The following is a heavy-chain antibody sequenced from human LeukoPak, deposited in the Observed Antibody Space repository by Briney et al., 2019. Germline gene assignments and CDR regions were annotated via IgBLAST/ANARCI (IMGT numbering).Heavy chain of an antibody. Sequence: GGSLRLSWAASGFTFSTYTMNWVRQAPGKGLEWVSSISGSSSYIYYADSVKGRFTISRDNAKNSLYLQMYSLRAEDTDVYYCARDILAENGMDVWGQGTTVTVSS. D-gene: IGHD3-9*01. J-gene: IGHJ6*02. CDR2: ISGSSSYI. CDR1: GFTFSTYT. CDR3: ARDILAENGMDV. V-gene: IGHV3-21*01.